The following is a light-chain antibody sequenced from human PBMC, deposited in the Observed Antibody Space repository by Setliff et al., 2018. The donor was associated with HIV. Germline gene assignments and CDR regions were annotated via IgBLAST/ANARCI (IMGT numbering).Light chain of an antibody. Sequence: TLSLSPGERATLSCRASQSVSTFLAWYQHKPGQSPRLLIYDASNRATGIPVRFSGSGSGTDFVLTISSLEPEDFAIYYCQQRNRWPLTFGGGTKVDIK. V-gene: IGKV3-11*01. J-gene: IGKJ4*01. CDR3: QQRNRWPLT. CDR1: QSVSTF. CDR2: DAS.